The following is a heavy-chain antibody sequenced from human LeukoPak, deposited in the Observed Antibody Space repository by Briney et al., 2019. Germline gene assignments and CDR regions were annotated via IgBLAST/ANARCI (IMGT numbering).Heavy chain of an antibody. CDR2: ISYDGSNK. J-gene: IGHJ4*02. D-gene: IGHD3-10*01. CDR3: AREYYYGSGSPPGTPDY. V-gene: IGHV3-30-3*01. CDR1: GFTFSSYA. Sequence: GGSLRLSCAASGFTFSSYAMSWVRQAPGKGLEWVAVISYDGSNKYYADSVKGRFTISRDNSKNTLYLQMNSLRAEDTAVYYCAREYYYGSGSPPGTPDYWGQGTLVTVSS.